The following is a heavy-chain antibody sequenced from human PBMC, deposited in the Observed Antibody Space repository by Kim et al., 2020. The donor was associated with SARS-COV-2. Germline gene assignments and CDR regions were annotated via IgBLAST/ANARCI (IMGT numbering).Heavy chain of an antibody. J-gene: IGHJ4*02. D-gene: IGHD3-9*01. V-gene: IGHV1-3*01. CDR1: GYTFTSYA. CDR2: INAGNGNT. CDR3: ARAKLRYFDWLDY. Sequence: ASVKVSCKASGYTFTSYAMHWVRQAPGQRLEWMGWINAGNGNTKYSQKFQGRVTITRDTSASTAYMELSSLRSEDTAVYYCARAKLRYFDWLDYWGQGTLVTVSS.